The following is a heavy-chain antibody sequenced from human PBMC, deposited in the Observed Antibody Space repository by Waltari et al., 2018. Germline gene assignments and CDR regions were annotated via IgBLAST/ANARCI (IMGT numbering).Heavy chain of an antibody. J-gene: IGHJ4*02. CDR1: GYTFTGYY. CDR2: INPYSGGT. CDR3: ATAPDAFQIIN. V-gene: IGHV1-2*02. Sequence: QVQLVQSGAEVKKPGASVKVSCTTSGYTFTGYYMSWVRQAPGQGLEWMGWINPYSGGTAYAQKFQGRVTLTWDTSISTAYMELNRLISDDSAMYYCATAPDAFQIINWGQGTLVTVSS. D-gene: IGHD2-2*01.